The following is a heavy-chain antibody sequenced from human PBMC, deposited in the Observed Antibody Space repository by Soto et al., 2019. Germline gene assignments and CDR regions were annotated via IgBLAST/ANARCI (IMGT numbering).Heavy chain of an antibody. V-gene: IGHV3-30*04. CDR2: ISYDGTNK. D-gene: IGHD2-15*01. J-gene: IGHJ4*02. Sequence: GGSLRLSCVPSGFIFSTYAMHWVRQAPGKGLEWVAIISYDGTNKYYADSVKGRFTISRDNSKNTLYLQMNSLRVEDTALYYCAKDRGRYCSGGTCYLLDSWGQGALVTVSS. CDR1: GFIFSTYA. CDR3: AKDRGRYCSGGTCYLLDS.